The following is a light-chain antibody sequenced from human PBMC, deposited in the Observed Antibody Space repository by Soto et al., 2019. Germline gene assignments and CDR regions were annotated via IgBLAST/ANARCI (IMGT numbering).Light chain of an antibody. J-gene: IGLJ2*01. CDR1: SSNIGSYY. V-gene: IGLV1-47*01. CDR3: AAWDDSLRGAV. CDR2: RNS. Sequence: QSVPTQPPSASGTPGQRVTISCSGSSSNIGSYYVYWYQQLPGTTPKLLIYRNSQRPSGVPDRFSGSKSGTSASLVISGIRSEDEADYYCAAWDDSLRGAVFGGGTKVTVL.